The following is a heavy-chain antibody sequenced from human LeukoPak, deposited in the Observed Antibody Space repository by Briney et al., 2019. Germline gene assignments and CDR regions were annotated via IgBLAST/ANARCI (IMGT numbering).Heavy chain of an antibody. V-gene: IGHV3-48*03. CDR2: ISSSGSTI. CDR1: GFTFSSYE. J-gene: IGHJ5*02. CDR3: APGRYYGSGSYHNWFDP. Sequence: PGGSLRLSCAASGFTFSSYEMNWVRQAPGKGLEWVLYISSSGSTIYYADSVKGRFTISRDNAKNSLYLQMNSLRAEDTAVYYCAPGRYYGSGSYHNWFDPWGQGTLVTVSS. D-gene: IGHD3-10*01.